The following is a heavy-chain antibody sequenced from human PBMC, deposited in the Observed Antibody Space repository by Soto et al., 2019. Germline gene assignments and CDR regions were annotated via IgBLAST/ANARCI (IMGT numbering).Heavy chain of an antibody. J-gene: IGHJ5*02. CDR1: GYTFTSYA. D-gene: IGHD2-15*01. Sequence: ASVKVSCKASGYTFTSYAMHWVRQAPGQRLEWMGWINAGNGNTKYSQKLQGRVTITRDTSASTAYMELSSLRSEDTAVYYCARESHCSGGSCYSMGFDPWGQGTLVTVSS. CDR2: INAGNGNT. V-gene: IGHV1-3*01. CDR3: ARESHCSGGSCYSMGFDP.